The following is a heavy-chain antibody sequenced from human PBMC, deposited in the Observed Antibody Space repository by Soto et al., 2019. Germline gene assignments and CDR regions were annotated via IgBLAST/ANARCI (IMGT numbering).Heavy chain of an antibody. CDR3: ARMGRATYYYDSVGGWIDQ. Sequence: QVQLQESGPGLVKPSQTLSLTCTVSGGSMNSDSYYWSWVRQPPGKGLEWIGYIYYSGSTYYNPSRKSRVTISIDTSKNQLSLKLNSVTAADTAVYYCARMGRATYYYDSVGGWIDQWGQGSLVTVSS. CDR1: GGSMNSDSYY. CDR2: IYYSGST. D-gene: IGHD3-22*01. J-gene: IGHJ4*02. V-gene: IGHV4-31*03.